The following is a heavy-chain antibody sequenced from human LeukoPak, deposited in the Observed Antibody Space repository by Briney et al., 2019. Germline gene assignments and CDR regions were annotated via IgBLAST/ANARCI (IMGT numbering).Heavy chain of an antibody. CDR3: ARDWYNNSDAFDI. V-gene: IGHV3-30*03. D-gene: IGHD4-11*01. J-gene: IGHJ3*02. CDR1: GFTFSSYG. Sequence: GGSLRLSCAASGFTFSSYGMHWVRQAPGKGLEWVAVISYDGSNKYYADSVKGRFTISRDNSKNTLYLQMNSLRAEDTAVYYCARDWYNNSDAFDIWGQGTMVTVSS. CDR2: ISYDGSNK.